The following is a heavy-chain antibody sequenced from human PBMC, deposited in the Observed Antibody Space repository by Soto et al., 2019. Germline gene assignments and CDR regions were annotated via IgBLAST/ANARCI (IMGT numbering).Heavy chain of an antibody. J-gene: IGHJ6*02. CDR3: ATESRNPYYYYYGIDV. CDR2: FDPEDGET. V-gene: IGHV1-24*01. Sequence: GASVKVSCKVSGHTLTELSMHWVRQAPGKGLEWMGGFDPEDGETIYAQKFQGRVTMTEDTSTDTAYMELSSLRSEDTAVYYCATESRNPYYYYYGIDVWGQGTTVTVSS. CDR1: GHTLTELS. D-gene: IGHD1-1*01.